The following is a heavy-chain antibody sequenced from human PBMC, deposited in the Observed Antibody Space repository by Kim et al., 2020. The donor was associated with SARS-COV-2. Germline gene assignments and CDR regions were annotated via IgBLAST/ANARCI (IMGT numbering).Heavy chain of an antibody. J-gene: IGHJ5*02. Sequence: SETLSLTCTVSGGSISSYYWSWIRQPPGKGLEWIGYIYYSGSTNYNPSLKSRVTISVDTSKNQFSLKLSSVTAADTAVYYCARHLWGSSRVVNWFDPWGQGTLVTVSS. V-gene: IGHV4-59*08. CDR1: GGSISSYY. D-gene: IGHD3-16*01. CDR2: IYYSGST. CDR3: ARHLWGSSRVVNWFDP.